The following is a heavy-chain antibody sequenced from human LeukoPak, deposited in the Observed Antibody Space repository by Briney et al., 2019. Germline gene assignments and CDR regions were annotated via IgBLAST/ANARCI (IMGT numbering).Heavy chain of an antibody. D-gene: IGHD3-16*01. V-gene: IGHV3-48*04. Sequence: GGSLRLSCAASGFTFSSYSMNWVRQAPGKGLEWVSYISSGGSTIYYADSVKGRFTISRDNAKNSLYLQMNSRRAEDTAVYYCAKDDDWGRYKHWGQGTLVTVSS. CDR3: AKDDDWGRYKH. CDR1: GFTFSSYS. J-gene: IGHJ4*02. CDR2: ISSGGSTI.